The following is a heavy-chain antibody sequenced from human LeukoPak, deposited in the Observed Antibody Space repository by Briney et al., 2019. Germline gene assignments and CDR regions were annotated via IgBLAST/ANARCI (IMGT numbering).Heavy chain of an antibody. V-gene: IGHV4-38-2*01. CDR2: IYHNGNT. CDR3: XXXXXXXXXXXXXPXDY. Sequence: VXXXSXXSGXYWGWIRQPPGKXXEWIGSIYHNGNTFYNPSLKSRITISVDTSKNQFSLKLSSVTAADTAVYYXXXXXXXXXXXXXXPXDYWGXXTXVTVSS. J-gene: IGHJ4*02. CDR1: XXSXXSGXY.